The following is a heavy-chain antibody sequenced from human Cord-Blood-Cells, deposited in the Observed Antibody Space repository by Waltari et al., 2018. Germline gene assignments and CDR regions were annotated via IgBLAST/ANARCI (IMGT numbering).Heavy chain of an antibody. J-gene: IGHJ3*02. CDR1: GFTFSTYG. D-gene: IGHD3-22*01. Sequence: QVQLVQFGGGVSLPGRHLRHSCAASGFTFSTYGIHCVRQATGKGLEWVAVISYDGSNKYYAGSVKSRFTISRDNSKNTLYLQMNSLRAEDTAVYYCAKVPYYDSSGDAFDIWGQGTMVTVSS. CDR3: AKVPYYDSSGDAFDI. V-gene: IGHV3-30*18. CDR2: ISYDGSNK.